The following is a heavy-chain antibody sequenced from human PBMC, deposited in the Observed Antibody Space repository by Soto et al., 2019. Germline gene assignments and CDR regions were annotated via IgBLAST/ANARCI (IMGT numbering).Heavy chain of an antibody. D-gene: IGHD3-10*01. CDR2: IIPIFGTA. V-gene: IGHV1-69*13. CDR1: GGTFSSYA. J-gene: IGHJ3*02. Sequence: SVKVSCKASGGTFSSYAISWVRQAPGQGLEWMGGIIPIFGTANYAQKFQGRVTITADESTSTAYMELSSLRSEDTAVYYCARTWGVYVKYAFDIWGQGTMVIVSS. CDR3: ARTWGVYVKYAFDI.